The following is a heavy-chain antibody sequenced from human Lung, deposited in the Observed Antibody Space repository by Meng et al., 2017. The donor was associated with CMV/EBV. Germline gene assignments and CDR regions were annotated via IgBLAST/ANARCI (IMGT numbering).Heavy chain of an antibody. D-gene: IGHD2/OR15-2a*01. CDR2: MNPNRGNT. V-gene: IGHV1-8*01. CDR3: ARGQVQCSTINCHDYRFSGMDV. J-gene: IGHJ6*02. CDR1: YD. Sequence: YDIMWVRKASGQGLEWVGWMNPNRGNTAYAQKFQGRVTMTRDTSTSITYMELSSLRSGDTAVYYCARGQVQCSTINCHDYRFSGMDVWGQGTTVTVSS.